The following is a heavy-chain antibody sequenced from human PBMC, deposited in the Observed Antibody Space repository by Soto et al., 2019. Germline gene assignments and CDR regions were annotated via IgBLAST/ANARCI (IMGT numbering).Heavy chain of an antibody. CDR3: ARVAVAGNFWYFDL. CDR2: ISAYNGNT. Sequence: ASLKVSCKTSDYTFTSYGISCVRHTTGQGLEWMGWISAYNGNTNYAQKLQGRVTMTTDTSTSTAYMELRSLRSDDTAVYYCARVAVAGNFWYFDLWGRGTLVTVSS. D-gene: IGHD6-19*01. V-gene: IGHV1-18*01. J-gene: IGHJ2*01. CDR1: DYTFTSYG.